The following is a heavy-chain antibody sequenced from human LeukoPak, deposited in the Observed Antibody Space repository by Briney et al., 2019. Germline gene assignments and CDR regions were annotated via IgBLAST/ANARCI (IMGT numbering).Heavy chain of an antibody. Sequence: ASVRVSCKASGYTFTSDYTHWVPHAPGQGREWRGIINPSGGSTSYAQKLQGRVTMTRDMSTSPVYMELSSLRSEDTAVYYCAREDIAALPGFVYWGEGTLGTIS. V-gene: IGHV1-46*04. D-gene: IGHD6-13*01. CDR2: INPSGGST. CDR1: GYTFTSDY. CDR3: AREDIAALPGFVY. J-gene: IGHJ4*02.